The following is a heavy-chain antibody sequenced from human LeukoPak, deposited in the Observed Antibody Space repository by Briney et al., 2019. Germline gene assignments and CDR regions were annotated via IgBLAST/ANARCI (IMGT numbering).Heavy chain of an antibody. J-gene: IGHJ3*02. CDR3: ARAGGLLWFGEVLESSDAFHI. V-gene: IGHV3-48*02. Sequence: GGSLRLSCAASGFTFSSFSMNWVRQAPRKGVEWVSYISSGSSTIYYADSVKGRFTISRDNAKNSLYLQVNSLRDEDTAVYYCARAGGLLWFGEVLESSDAFHIWGQGTMVTVSS. CDR1: GFTFSSFS. D-gene: IGHD3-10*01. CDR2: ISSGSSTI.